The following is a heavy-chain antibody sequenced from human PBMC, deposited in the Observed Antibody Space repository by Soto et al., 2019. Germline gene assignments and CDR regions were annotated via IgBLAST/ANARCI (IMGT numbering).Heavy chain of an antibody. V-gene: IGHV1-18*04. Sequence: ASVKVSCKASGYTFTSYGISWVRQAPGQGLEWMGWISAYNGNTNYAQKLQGRVTMTTDTSTSTAYMELRSLRSDDTAVYYCARDHYDFWSGYPSPNWFDPWGQGTLVTVS. CDR1: GYTFTSYG. D-gene: IGHD3-3*01. J-gene: IGHJ5*02. CDR2: ISAYNGNT. CDR3: ARDHYDFWSGYPSPNWFDP.